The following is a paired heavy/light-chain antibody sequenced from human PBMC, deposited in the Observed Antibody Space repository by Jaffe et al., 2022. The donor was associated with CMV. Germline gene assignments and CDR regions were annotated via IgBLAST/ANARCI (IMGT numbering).Heavy chain of an antibody. CDR3: ARDRPTGYGALRWYYFDY. CDR1: GGSISSYY. Sequence: QVQLQESGPGLVKPSETLSLTCTVSGGSISSYYWSWIRQPPGKGLEWIGYIYYSGSTNYNPSLKSRVTISVDTSKNQFSLKLSSVTAADTAVYYCARDRPTGYGALRWYYFDYWGQGTLVTVSS. CDR2: IYYSGST. D-gene: IGHD1-26*01. J-gene: IGHJ4*02. V-gene: IGHV4-59*01.
Light chain of an antibody. Sequence: DIQMTQSPSSLSASVGDRVTITCQASQDISNYLNWYQQKPGKAPKLLIYDASNLETGVPSRFSGSGSGTDFTFTISSLQPEDIATYYCQQYDNLPPGAVTFGPGTKVDIK. CDR3: QQYDNLPPGAVT. V-gene: IGKV1-33*01. CDR1: QDISNY. CDR2: DAS. J-gene: IGKJ3*01.